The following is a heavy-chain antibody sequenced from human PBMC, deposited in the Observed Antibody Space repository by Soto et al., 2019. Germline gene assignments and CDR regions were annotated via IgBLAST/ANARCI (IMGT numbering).Heavy chain of an antibody. D-gene: IGHD3-22*01. CDR1: GYTFTGYY. J-gene: IGHJ4*02. CDR3: ARDHSRYYDSSGYQPLRY. V-gene: IGHV1-2*04. Sequence: ASVKVSCKASGYTFTGYYMHWVRQAPGQGLEWMGWINPNSGGTNYAQKFQGWVTMTRDTSISTAYMELSRLRSYDTAVYYCARDHSRYYDSSGYQPLRYWGQGTLVTVSS. CDR2: INPNSGGT.